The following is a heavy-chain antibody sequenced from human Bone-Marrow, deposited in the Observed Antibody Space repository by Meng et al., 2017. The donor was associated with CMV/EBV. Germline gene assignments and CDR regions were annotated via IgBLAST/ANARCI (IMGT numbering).Heavy chain of an antibody. CDR3: ARDRSSLYTSGWYARDFDY. CDR2: ISKDGSHK. Sequence: GGSLRLSCAASGFIFSNYAIHWVRQPPGKGLEWVAVISKDGSHKYYLDSVKGRFTISRDNSKNTLSLQMNSLTTEDTALYYCARDRSSLYTSGWYARDFDYWGQGTQVTVSS. D-gene: IGHD6-19*01. V-gene: IGHV3-30-3*01. J-gene: IGHJ4*02. CDR1: GFIFSNYA.